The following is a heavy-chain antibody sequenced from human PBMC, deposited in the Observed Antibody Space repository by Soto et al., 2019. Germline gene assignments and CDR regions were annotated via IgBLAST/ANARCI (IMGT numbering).Heavy chain of an antibody. D-gene: IGHD1-26*01. J-gene: IGHJ4*02. Sequence: QLQLQESGPGLVKHSETLSLTCTVSGGSITSNAYYWGWIRQPPGKGLEWLGYIYYSGSASYNPSLKSRVTLSVDKSKNQFSLKLSSVPAADTAVYYGARRPKRGSYSWCFDYWGQGTLVTVSS. CDR2: IYYSGSA. CDR1: GGSITSNAYY. CDR3: ARRPKRGSYSWCFDY. V-gene: IGHV4-39*01.